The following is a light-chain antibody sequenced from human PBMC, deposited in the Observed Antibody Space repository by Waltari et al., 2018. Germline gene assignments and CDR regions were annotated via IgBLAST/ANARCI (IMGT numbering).Light chain of an antibody. V-gene: IGLV2-11*01. CDR3: SSYAGSNTLV. Sequence: QAALTQPPSVSGSPGQSVTISCTGTSSDIGGYNYVSWYQQHPAKAPKLMIYDVNKRPSGVSDRFSGSKSGNTASLTISGLQAEDEADYYCSSYAGSNTLVFGGGIRLTVL. CDR1: SSDIGGYNY. J-gene: IGLJ2*01. CDR2: DVN.